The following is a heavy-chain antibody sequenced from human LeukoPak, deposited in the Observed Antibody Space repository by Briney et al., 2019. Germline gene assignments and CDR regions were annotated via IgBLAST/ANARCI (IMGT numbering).Heavy chain of an antibody. V-gene: IGHV3-30-3*01. CDR3: AREDRITIFGVVTYSSYYYGMDV. Sequence: GGSLRLSCAASGFTFSSYAMPWVRQAPGKGLEWVAVISYDGSNKYYADSVKGRFTISRDNSKNTLYLQMNSLRAEDTAVYYCAREDRITIFGVVTYSSYYYGMDVWGQGTTVTVSS. CDR1: GFTFSSYA. D-gene: IGHD3-3*01. CDR2: ISYDGSNK. J-gene: IGHJ6*02.